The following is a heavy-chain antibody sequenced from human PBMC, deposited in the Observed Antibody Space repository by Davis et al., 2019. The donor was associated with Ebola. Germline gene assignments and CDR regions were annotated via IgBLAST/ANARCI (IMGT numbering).Heavy chain of an antibody. J-gene: IGHJ6*02. V-gene: IGHV3-30*14. CDR3: ARDYPIYSSSWSYGMDV. Sequence: GGSLRLSCAASGFTFSSYAMHWVRQAPGKGLEWVAVISYDGSNKYYADSVKGRFTISRHNSKNTLYLQMNSLRAEDTAVYYCARDYPIYSSSWSYGMDVWGQGTTVTVSS. CDR2: ISYDGSNK. CDR1: GFTFSSYA. D-gene: IGHD6-13*01.